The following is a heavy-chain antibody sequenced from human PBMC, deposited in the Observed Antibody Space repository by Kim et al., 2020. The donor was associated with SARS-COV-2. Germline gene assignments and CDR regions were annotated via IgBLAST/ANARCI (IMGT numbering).Heavy chain of an antibody. CDR1: GFTFSSYA. CDR3: ARSRTVTTGAFGY. V-gene: IGHV3-30*04. D-gene: IGHD4-17*01. Sequence: GGSLRLSCAASGFTFSSYAMHWVRQAPGKGLEWVAVISYDGSNKYYADSVKGRFTISRDNSKNTLYLQMNSLRAEDTAVYYCARSRTVTTGAFGYWGQGTLVTVSS. J-gene: IGHJ4*02. CDR2: ISYDGSNK.